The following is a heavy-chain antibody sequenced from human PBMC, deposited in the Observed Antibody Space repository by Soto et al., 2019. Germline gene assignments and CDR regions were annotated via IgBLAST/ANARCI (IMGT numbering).Heavy chain of an antibody. V-gene: IGHV5-10-1*01. D-gene: IGHD1-1*01. J-gene: IGHJ4*02. CDR3: ARHPGNEPDY. Sequence: ESLKISCTGSGYSFTSYWISWVRQMPGKGLEWMGRIDPSDSYTNYSPSFQGHVTISADKSISTAYLQWSSLKASDTAMYYCARHPGNEPDYWGQGTLVTVSS. CDR2: IDPSDSYT. CDR1: GYSFTSYW.